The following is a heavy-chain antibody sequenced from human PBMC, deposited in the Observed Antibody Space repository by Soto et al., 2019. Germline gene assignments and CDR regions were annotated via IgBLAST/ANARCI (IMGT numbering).Heavy chain of an antibody. J-gene: IGHJ6*03. D-gene: IGHD3-3*01. V-gene: IGHV1-46*03. CDR2: INPSRGST. CDR3: ARWYYDFWSGPYYMDV. CDR1: GDTFTSYG. Sequence: ASVKVSWKASGDTFTSYGMSWVRQAPGQGLEWMGIINPSRGSTSYAQKLQGRVTMTRDKSTSTVYMELSSLRSEDTAVYYCARWYYDFWSGPYYMDVWGKRTTVTVSS.